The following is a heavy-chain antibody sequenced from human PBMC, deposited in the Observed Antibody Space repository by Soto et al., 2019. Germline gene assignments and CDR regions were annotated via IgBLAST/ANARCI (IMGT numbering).Heavy chain of an antibody. CDR3: ARDEIYCDYVWFDP. CDR2: IYYSGST. J-gene: IGHJ5*02. D-gene: IGHD4-17*01. Sequence: QVQLQESGPGLVKPSETLSLTCTVSGGSVSSGSYYWSWIRQPPGQALEWLGYIYYSGSTNYNTSLKSRVTRSVDKSKNQFSLKMSSVTAADTAVYYGARDEIYCDYVWFDPWGQGTLVTVSS. V-gene: IGHV4-61*01. CDR1: GGSVSSGSYY.